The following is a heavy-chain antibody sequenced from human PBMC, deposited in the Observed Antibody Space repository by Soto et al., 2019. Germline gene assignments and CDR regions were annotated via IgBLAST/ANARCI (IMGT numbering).Heavy chain of an antibody. CDR1: GGSFSGYY. Sequence: SETLSLTCAVYGGSFSGYYWIWIRQPPGKGLEWIGEINHSGSTNYNPSLKSRVTISVDTSKNQFSLKLSSVTAADTAVYYCARGLRSAADPSWGQGTLVTVSS. CDR3: ARGLRSAADPS. J-gene: IGHJ5*02. V-gene: IGHV4-34*01. D-gene: IGHD6-13*01. CDR2: INHSGST.